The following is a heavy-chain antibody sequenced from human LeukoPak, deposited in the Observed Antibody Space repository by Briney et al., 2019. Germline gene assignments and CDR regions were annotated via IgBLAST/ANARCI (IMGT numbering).Heavy chain of an antibody. V-gene: IGHV1-69*04. Sequence: SVKVSCKASGGTFSSYAISWVRQAPGQGLEWMGRIIPILGIANYAQKFQGRVTITADKSTSTAYMELSSLRSEDTAVYYCARLRNRHDSSGYYSFDYWGQGTLVTVSS. CDR1: GGTFSSYA. CDR3: ARLRNRHDSSGYYSFDY. D-gene: IGHD3-22*01. J-gene: IGHJ4*02. CDR2: IIPILGIA.